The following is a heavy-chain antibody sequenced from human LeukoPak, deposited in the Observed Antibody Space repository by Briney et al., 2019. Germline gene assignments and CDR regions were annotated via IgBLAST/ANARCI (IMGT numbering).Heavy chain of an antibody. CDR1: APSISSSSHH. CDR2: IYYGQTI. Sequence: PSETLSLTCTISAPSISSSSHHWGWIRQSPGKGLEWIGSIYYGQTIYYNPSLNSRVTISVVTSKDQFTLQLNSVTAADTAVYYCVRHDGRGGATMGAFDSWGLGSLVTVSS. V-gene: IGHV4-39*01. D-gene: IGHD4/OR15-4a*01. CDR3: VRHDGRGGATMGAFDS. J-gene: IGHJ5*01.